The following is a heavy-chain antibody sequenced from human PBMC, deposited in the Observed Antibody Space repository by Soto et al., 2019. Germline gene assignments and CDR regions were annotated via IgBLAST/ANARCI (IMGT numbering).Heavy chain of an antibody. J-gene: IGHJ6*02. Sequence: SVKVSCKSSGGTFSSHSINWVRPAPGQGLEWMGGIIPIFGPANFAKKFQGRVTITADESTTTAYMELSSLTSEDTAVYYCATGSFTSTGGRIGYHYNAMDVWGQGTTVPSP. CDR2: IIPIFGPA. CDR1: GGTFSSHS. CDR3: ATGSFTSTGGRIGYHYNAMDV. D-gene: IGHD1-1*01. V-gene: IGHV1-69*13.